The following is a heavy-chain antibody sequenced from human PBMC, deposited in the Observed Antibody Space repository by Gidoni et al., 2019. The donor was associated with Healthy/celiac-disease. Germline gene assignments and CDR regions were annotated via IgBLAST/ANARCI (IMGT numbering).Heavy chain of an antibody. CDR2: IYYSGST. J-gene: IGHJ5*02. CDR1: GGSISSYY. Sequence: QVQLQESGPGLVKPSETLSLTCPVSGGSISSYYWSWIRQPPGKGLEWIGYIYYSGSTNYNPSLKSRVTISVDTSKNQFSLKLSSVTAADTAVYYCARDLQSYYYGSGSVNWFDPWGQGTLVTVSS. D-gene: IGHD3-10*01. CDR3: ARDLQSYYYGSGSVNWFDP. V-gene: IGHV4-59*01.